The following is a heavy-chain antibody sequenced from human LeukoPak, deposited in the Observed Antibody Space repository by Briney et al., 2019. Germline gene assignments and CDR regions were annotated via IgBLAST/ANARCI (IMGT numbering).Heavy chain of an antibody. V-gene: IGHV3-48*03. D-gene: IGHD1-14*01. CDR2: ISGSGGSI. J-gene: IGHJ3*02. CDR3: AIESLWPDDALDI. Sequence: PGGSLRLSCAASGFTFSSYEMNWVRQVPGKGLEWLSYISGSGGSIYYRESVKGRFTVSRDNAKNSMYLQMNSLRVEDTALYYCAIESLWPDDALDIWGQGTVVTVSS. CDR1: GFTFSSYE.